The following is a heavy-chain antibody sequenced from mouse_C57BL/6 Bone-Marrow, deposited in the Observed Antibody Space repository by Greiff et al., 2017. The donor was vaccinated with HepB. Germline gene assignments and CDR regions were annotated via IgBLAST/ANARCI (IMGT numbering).Heavy chain of an antibody. CDR1: GFSLSTSGMG. CDR3: ARAYYGSREVYWYFDV. D-gene: IGHD1-1*01. V-gene: IGHV8-12*01. Sequence: QVTLKVSGPGILQSSQTLSLTCSFSGFSLSTSGMGVSWIRQPSGKGLEWLAHIYWDDDKRYNPSLKSRLTISKDTSRNQVFLKITSVDTADTATYYCARAYYGSREVYWYFDVWGTGTTVTVSS. J-gene: IGHJ1*03. CDR2: IYWDDDK.